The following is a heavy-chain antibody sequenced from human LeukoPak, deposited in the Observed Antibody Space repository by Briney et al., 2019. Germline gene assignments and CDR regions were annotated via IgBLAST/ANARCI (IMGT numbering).Heavy chain of an antibody. J-gene: IGHJ5*02. D-gene: IGHD4-11*01. V-gene: IGHV1-2*02. Sequence: ASVKVSCKASGYTFTGYYMHWVRQAPGQGLEWMGWINPNSGGTNYAQKFQGRGTMTRDTSISTASMELSRLRSDDTAVYYCARDQATTKSLKVRRYGGYNWFDPWGQGTLVTVS. CDR2: INPNSGGT. CDR3: ARDQATTKSLKVRRYGGYNWFDP. CDR1: GYTFTGYY.